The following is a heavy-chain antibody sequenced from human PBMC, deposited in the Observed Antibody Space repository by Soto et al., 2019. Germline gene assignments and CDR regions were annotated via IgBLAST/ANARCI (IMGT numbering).Heavy chain of an antibody. CDR3: ARREGTESFDP. CDR1: GGSISSANYY. D-gene: IGHD1-7*01. V-gene: IGHV4-39*01. CDR2: IYYSAIT. Sequence: SETLSLTCIVSGGSISSANYYWDWIRQPPGQGLEWIGSIYYSAITYYNPSLKSRVTISVDTSKNQFSLKLSSVTAADTAVYYCARREGTESFDPWGQGTLVTVSS. J-gene: IGHJ5*02.